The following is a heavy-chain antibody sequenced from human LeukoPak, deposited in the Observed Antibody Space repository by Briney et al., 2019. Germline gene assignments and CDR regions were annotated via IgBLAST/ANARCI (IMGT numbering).Heavy chain of an antibody. CDR3: ARSPMVAAHFDY. CDR2: ISYDGSNK. J-gene: IGHJ4*02. D-gene: IGHD2-15*01. Sequence: PGRSLRLSCAASGFTFSSYAMHWVRQAPGKGLEWVAVISYDGSNKYCADSVKGRFTISRDNSKNTLYLQMNSLRAEDTAVYYCARSPMVAAHFDYWGQGTLVTVSS. CDR1: GFTFSSYA. V-gene: IGHV3-30*04.